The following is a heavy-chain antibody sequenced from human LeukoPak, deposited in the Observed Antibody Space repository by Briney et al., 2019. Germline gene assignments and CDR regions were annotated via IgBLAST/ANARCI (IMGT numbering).Heavy chain of an antibody. D-gene: IGHD2-2*01. J-gene: IGHJ5*02. CDR2: TYYRSKWYN. Sequence: SQTLSLTCAISGDSVSSNSAAWNWIRQSPSRGLEWLGRTYYRSKWYNEYAVSVRGRIIVNPDTSKNQFSLHLNSVTPEDTAVYYCARRLTQYDCFDPWGQGILVTVSS. V-gene: IGHV6-1*01. CDR3: ARRLTQYDCFDP. CDR1: GDSVSSNSAA.